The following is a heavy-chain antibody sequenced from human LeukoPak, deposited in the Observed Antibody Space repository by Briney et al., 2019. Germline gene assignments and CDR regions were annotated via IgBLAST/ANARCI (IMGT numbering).Heavy chain of an antibody. CDR3: ARGRLLWFGESTYYMDV. V-gene: IGHV3-74*01. D-gene: IGHD3-10*01. CDR2: INSDGSST. J-gene: IGHJ6*03. Sequence: PGGSLRLSCAASGFTFSSYWMHWVRQAPGKGLVWVSRINSDGSSTSYADSVKGRFTISRDNAKNTLYLQVNSLRAEDTAVYYCARGRLLWFGESTYYMDVWGKGTTVTVSS. CDR1: GFTFSSYW.